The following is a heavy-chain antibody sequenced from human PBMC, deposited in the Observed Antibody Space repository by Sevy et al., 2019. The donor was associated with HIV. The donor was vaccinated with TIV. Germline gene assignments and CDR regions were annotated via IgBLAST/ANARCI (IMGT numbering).Heavy chain of an antibody. V-gene: IGHV3-7*01. Sequence: GGSLRLSCAASGFTFSSYWMSWVRQAPGKGLEWVANIKQDGSEKYYVDSVKGRFTISRDNAKNSLYLQMNSLRAEDTAVYYCARGVRYYDSSGYANFDYWGQGTLVTVSS. CDR1: GFTFSSYW. CDR2: IKQDGSEK. J-gene: IGHJ4*02. CDR3: ARGVRYYDSSGYANFDY. D-gene: IGHD3-22*01.